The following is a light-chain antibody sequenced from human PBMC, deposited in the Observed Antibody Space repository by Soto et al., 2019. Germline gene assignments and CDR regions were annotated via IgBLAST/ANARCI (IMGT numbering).Light chain of an antibody. J-gene: IGLJ3*02. Sequence: QSVLTQPPSVSGAPGQSVTISCTGSSSNFGAGYDVHWYQQLPGTAPKLLIYGSSNRPSGVPARFSGSKSGTSASLAITGLQAEDEADYYCATWDDNLSVLFGGGTKLTVL. CDR2: GSS. V-gene: IGLV1-40*01. CDR3: ATWDDNLSVL. CDR1: SSNFGAGYD.